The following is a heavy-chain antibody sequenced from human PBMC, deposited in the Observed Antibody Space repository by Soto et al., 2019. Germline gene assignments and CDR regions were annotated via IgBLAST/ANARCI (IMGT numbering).Heavy chain of an antibody. J-gene: IGHJ6*02. CDR3: AREALQGVVYYYYYGMDV. D-gene: IGHD3-10*01. CDR2: ISSSSSYI. Sequence: EVQLVESGGGLVKPGGSLRLSSAACGFAFSSYSMNWVRKAPGKGLEWVSSISSSSSYIYYADSVKGRFTISRDNAKNSLYLQMNSLRAEDTAVYYCAREALQGVVYYYYYGMDVWGQGTTVTVSS. CDR1: GFAFSSYS. V-gene: IGHV3-21*01.